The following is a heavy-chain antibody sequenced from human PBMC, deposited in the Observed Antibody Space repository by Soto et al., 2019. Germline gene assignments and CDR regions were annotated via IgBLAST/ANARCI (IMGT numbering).Heavy chain of an antibody. Sequence: ASVKVSCKASGYTFTGYYMHWVRQAPGQGLEWMGWMNPNSGTTGYAQKFQGRVTMTRNTSISTAYMELSSLRSEDTAVYYCARLAETGYYDYWGQGTLVTVSS. CDR3: ARLAETGYYDY. CDR2: MNPNSGTT. D-gene: IGHD3-9*01. CDR1: GYTFTGYY. V-gene: IGHV1-8*02. J-gene: IGHJ4*02.